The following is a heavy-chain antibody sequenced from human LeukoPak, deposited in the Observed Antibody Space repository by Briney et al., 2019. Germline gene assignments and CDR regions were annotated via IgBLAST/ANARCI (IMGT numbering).Heavy chain of an antibody. V-gene: IGHV4-39*01. Sequence: SETLSLTCIVSGGSISITTYYWGWMRQPPGEGLEWIGSINYSGNSYYNPSLRSRVTISVDTSKNQFSLKLNSVTAADTALYYCTRRCIHGPGSQWSDYWGQGTPVTVSS. CDR3: TRRCIHGPGSQWSDY. CDR1: GGSISITTYY. D-gene: IGHD3-10*01. J-gene: IGHJ4*02. CDR2: INYSGNS.